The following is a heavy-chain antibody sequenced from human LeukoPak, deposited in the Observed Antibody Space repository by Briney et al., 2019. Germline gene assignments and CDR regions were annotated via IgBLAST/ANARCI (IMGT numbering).Heavy chain of an antibody. CDR3: ARGGVNYKIAGP. J-gene: IGHJ5*02. V-gene: IGHV4-59*01. Sequence: SETLSLTCTVSGGSITSYYWTWIRQPPGKGPEWIGYIYYSGSTSYNPSLKSRVTISVDTSKNQFSLKLSSVTAADTAVYYCARGGVNYKIAGPWGQGALVTVSS. CDR2: IYYSGST. D-gene: IGHD3-10*01. CDR1: GGSITSYY.